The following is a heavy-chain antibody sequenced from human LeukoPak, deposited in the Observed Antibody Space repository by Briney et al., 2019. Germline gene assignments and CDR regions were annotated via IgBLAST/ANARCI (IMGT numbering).Heavy chain of an antibody. CDR1: GGPISSSSYY. CDR2: IYYSGST. J-gene: IGHJ4*02. Sequence: SETLSLTCTVSGGPISSSSYYWGWIRQPPGKGLEWIGSIYYSGSTYYNPSLKSRVTISVNTSKNQFSLKLSSVTAADTAVYYCARRVAGSGYRDYWGQGTLVTVSS. V-gene: IGHV4-39*01. D-gene: IGHD3-22*01. CDR3: ARRVAGSGYRDY.